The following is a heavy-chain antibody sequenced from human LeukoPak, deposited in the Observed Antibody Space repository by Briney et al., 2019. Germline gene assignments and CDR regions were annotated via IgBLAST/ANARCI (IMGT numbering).Heavy chain of an antibody. V-gene: IGHV4-59*01. D-gene: IGHD2-15*01. J-gene: IGHJ5*02. Sequence: KPSETLSLTCIVSGGSISTYFWSWIPQPPGKGPEWIGYIYYSGSTSYNPSLKSRVTISVDTSKNQFSLKLSSVTAADTAVYFCARSSGRSAWFDPWGQGTLVTVSS. CDR3: ARSSGRSAWFDP. CDR2: IYYSGST. CDR1: GGSISTYF.